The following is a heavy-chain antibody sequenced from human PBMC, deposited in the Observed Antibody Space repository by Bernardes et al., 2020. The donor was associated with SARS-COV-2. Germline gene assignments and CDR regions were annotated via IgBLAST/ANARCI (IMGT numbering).Heavy chain of an antibody. CDR1: GASISNTNYY. Sequence: SETRSLTCVVPGASISNTNYYWGWIRQPPGKGLEWIGSIYASGNSYYNSSLQSRVRGSVETSKNQFSLRLSFVTAADTAVYYCAGSSCGIDCYIGGLRSWDYGMDVWGHGTTVTVSS. CDR3: AGSSCGIDCYIGGLRSWDYGMDV. J-gene: IGHJ6*02. CDR2: IYASGNS. D-gene: IGHD2-21*02. V-gene: IGHV4-39*01.